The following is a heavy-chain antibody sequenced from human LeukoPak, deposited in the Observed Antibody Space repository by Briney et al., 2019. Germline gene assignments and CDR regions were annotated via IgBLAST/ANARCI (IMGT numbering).Heavy chain of an antibody. CDR2: ISYNGNDK. Sequence: GGSLRLSCAASGFTFSNYAMHWVRQAPGKGLEWVAVISYNGNDKYYADSVKGRFTISRDNAKNSLYLQMNSLRAEDTAVYYCARGYCSGGSCFDASYYLDYWGQGTLVTVSS. V-gene: IGHV3-30*04. J-gene: IGHJ4*02. D-gene: IGHD2-15*01. CDR1: GFTFSNYA. CDR3: ARGYCSGGSCFDASYYLDY.